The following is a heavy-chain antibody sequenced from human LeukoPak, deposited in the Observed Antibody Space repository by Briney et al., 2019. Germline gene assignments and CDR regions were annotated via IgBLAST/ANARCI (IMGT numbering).Heavy chain of an antibody. D-gene: IGHD2-15*01. CDR3: ARMDHSVGYCSGGRCRNWFAP. V-gene: IGHV4-59*11. CDR1: GFTFSSHA. J-gene: IGHJ5*02. CDR2: IYYSGST. Sequence: LRLSCAGSGFTFSSHAMSWVRQAPGKGLEWIGYIYYSGSTNYNPSLKSRVTISVDTSKNQFSLKLSSVTAADTAVYYCARMDHSVGYCSGGRCRNWFAPWGQGTLVTVSS.